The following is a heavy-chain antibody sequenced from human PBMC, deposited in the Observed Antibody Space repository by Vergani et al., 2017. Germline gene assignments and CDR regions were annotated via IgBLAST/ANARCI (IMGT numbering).Heavy chain of an antibody. CDR2: ISSSGSP. CDR1: GDSISRSHYY. V-gene: IGHV4-39*02. CDR3: ARPVGPSAIADGYHV. Sequence: QLQLQESGPGLVKPSETLSLSCRVSGDSISRSHYYWGFIRQPPGKGLEWIGSISSSGSPYYNPTLKSRLAFSVDTSKTLFSLGLKSVTATDTGMYYCARPVGPSAIADGYHVWGQGTIVTVS. D-gene: IGHD3-10*01. J-gene: IGHJ3*01.